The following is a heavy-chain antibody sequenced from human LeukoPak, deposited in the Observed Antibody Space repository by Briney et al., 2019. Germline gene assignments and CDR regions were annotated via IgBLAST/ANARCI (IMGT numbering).Heavy chain of an antibody. CDR3: AKGRDYYDSSGCFDY. Sequence: GGSLRLSCAASGFTFSSYAMSWVRQAPGKGLEWVSAISGSGGSTYYADSVKGRFTISRDNPKNTLYLQMSSLRAEDTAVYYCAKGRDYYDSSGCFDYWGQGTLVTVSS. J-gene: IGHJ4*02. V-gene: IGHV3-23*01. CDR1: GFTFSSYA. D-gene: IGHD3-22*01. CDR2: ISGSGGST.